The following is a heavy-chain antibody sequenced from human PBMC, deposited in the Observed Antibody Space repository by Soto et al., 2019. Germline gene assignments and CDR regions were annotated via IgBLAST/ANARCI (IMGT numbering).Heavy chain of an antibody. CDR3: AGSIAARDNWFDP. D-gene: IGHD6-6*01. CDR1: GGSISSGGYY. CDR2: IYYGGST. J-gene: IGHJ5*02. V-gene: IGHV4-31*03. Sequence: SETLSLTCTVSGGSISSGGYYWSWIRQHPGKGLEWIGYIYYGGSTYYNPSLKSRVTISVDTSKNQFSLKLSSVTAADTAVYYCAGSIAARDNWFDPWGQGALVTVSS.